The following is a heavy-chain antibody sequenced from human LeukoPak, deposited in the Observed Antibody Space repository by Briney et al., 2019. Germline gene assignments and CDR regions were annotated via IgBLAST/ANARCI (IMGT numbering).Heavy chain of an antibody. CDR3: ARGDMGFWSGYYSFDY. Sequence: GSLRLSCAASGFTFSSYAMSWIRQPPGKGLEWIGEINHSGSTNYNPSLKSRVTISVDTSKNQCSLELSSVTAADTAVYYCARGDMGFWSGYYSFDYWGQGTLVTVSS. V-gene: IGHV4-34*01. CDR2: INHSGST. CDR1: GFTFSSYA. D-gene: IGHD3-3*01. J-gene: IGHJ4*02.